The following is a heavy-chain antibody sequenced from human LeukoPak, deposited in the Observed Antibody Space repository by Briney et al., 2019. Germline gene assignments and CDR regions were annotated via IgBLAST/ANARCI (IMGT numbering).Heavy chain of an antibody. D-gene: IGHD4-17*01. J-gene: IGHJ2*01. V-gene: IGHV4-39*01. Sequence: SETLSLTCTVSGGSISRNSFYWGWIRQPPGKGLEWIASIYYSGSYYYNPSLKSRVTISVDTSKDQFSLRLSSVTASDTAVYYCARTSYGDYGYFDLWGRGTLVTVSS. CDR2: IYYSGSY. CDR3: ARTSYGDYGYFDL. CDR1: GGSISRNSFY.